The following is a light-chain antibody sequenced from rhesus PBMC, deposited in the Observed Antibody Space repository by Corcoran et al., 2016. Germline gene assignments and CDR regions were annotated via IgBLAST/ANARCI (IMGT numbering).Light chain of an antibody. CDR2: KAS. CDR1: QSISSW. J-gene: IGKJ3*01. CDR3: QQYSSSPIT. V-gene: IGKV1-22*01. Sequence: DIQMTQSPSSLSASVGDTVTITCRASQSISSWLAWYQQNPGKAPKNLIYKASTLQSGVPSRFSGSGSGTDFTLTISSLQSEDFATDYCQQYSSSPITFGPGTKLDIK.